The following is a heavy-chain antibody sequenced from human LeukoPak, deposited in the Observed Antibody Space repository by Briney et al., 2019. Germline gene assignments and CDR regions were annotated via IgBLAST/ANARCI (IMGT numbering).Heavy chain of an antibody. D-gene: IGHD3-3*01. V-gene: IGHV4-4*02. J-gene: IGHJ4*02. Sequence: PSETLSLTCAVSGGSISSSNWWSWVRQPPGKGLEWIGEIYHSGSTNYNPSLKSRVTISVDKSKNQFSLKLSSVTAADTAVYYCARATYYDSHEADYWGQGTLVTVSS. CDR2: IYHSGST. CDR3: ARATYYDSHEADY. CDR1: GGSISSSNW.